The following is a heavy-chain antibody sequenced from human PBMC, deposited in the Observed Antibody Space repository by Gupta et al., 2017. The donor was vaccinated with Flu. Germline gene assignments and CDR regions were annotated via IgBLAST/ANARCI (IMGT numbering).Heavy chain of an antibody. CDR2: INHSGST. J-gene: IGHJ6*02. V-gene: IGHV4-34*01. CDR3: ARGRGARSISNGGYYGMDV. Sequence: QVQLQQWGAGLLKPSETLSLTCAVYGGSFSGYYWSWIRQPPGKGLEWIGEINHSGSTNYNPSLKSRVTISVDTSKNQFSLKLSSVTAADTAVYYCARGRGARSISNGGYYGMDVWGQGPTVTVSS. D-gene: IGHD4-11*01. CDR1: GGSFSGYY.